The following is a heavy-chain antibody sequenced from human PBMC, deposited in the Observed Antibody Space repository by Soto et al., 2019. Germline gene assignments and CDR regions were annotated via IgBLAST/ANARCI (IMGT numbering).Heavy chain of an antibody. CDR2: IYSGGST. J-gene: IGHJ3*02. CDR3: ARDLNPTRYGDDAFDI. D-gene: IGHD4-17*01. Sequence: PGGSLRLSCAASGFTVSSNYMSWVRQAPGKGLEWVSVIYSGGSTYYADSVKGRFTISRDNSKNTLYLQMNSLRAEDTAVYYCARDLNPTRYGDDAFDIWGRGTMVTVSS. CDR1: GFTVSSNY. V-gene: IGHV3-66*01.